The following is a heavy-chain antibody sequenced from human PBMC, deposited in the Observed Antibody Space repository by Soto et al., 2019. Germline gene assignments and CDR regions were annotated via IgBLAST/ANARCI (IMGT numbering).Heavy chain of an antibody. Sequence: QVQLVQSGAEVKKPGSSVKVSCKASGGTFSSYAISWVRQAPGQGLEWMGGIIPIFGTANYAQKFQGRVTITADESTSTAYMELSSLRSEDTVVYYCARAVDTRGYRLFDYWGQGTLVTVSS. J-gene: IGHJ4*02. CDR1: GGTFSSYA. D-gene: IGHD5-18*01. V-gene: IGHV1-69*01. CDR2: IIPIFGTA. CDR3: ARAVDTRGYRLFDY.